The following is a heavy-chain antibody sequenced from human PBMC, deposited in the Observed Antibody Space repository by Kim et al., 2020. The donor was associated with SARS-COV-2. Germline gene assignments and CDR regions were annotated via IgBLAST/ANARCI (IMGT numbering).Heavy chain of an antibody. J-gene: IGHJ6*02. CDR3: ARDLHYYGSGSYYYYYGMDV. CDR1: GGSISSYY. Sequence: SETLSLTCTVSGGSISSYYWSWIRQPPGKGLEWIGYIYYSGSTNYNPSLKSRVTISVDTSKNQFSLKLSSVTAADTAVYYCARDLHYYGSGSYYYYYGMDVWGQGTTFTVSS. V-gene: IGHV4-59*01. D-gene: IGHD3-10*01. CDR2: IYYSGST.